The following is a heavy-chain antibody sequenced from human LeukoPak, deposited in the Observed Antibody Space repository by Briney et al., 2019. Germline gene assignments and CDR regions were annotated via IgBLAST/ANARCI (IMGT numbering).Heavy chain of an antibody. CDR3: ARLSANSSAYFFDY. J-gene: IGHJ4*02. D-gene: IGHD3-22*01. CDR2: IYRGGST. V-gene: IGHV3-66*04. CDR1: GFTVGSNY. Sequence: PGGSLRLSCAASGFTVGSNYMSWVRQAPGKGLEWVSIIYRGGSTNYADSVKGRFTISRDTSKNTLYLQMNSLRAEDTAVYYCARLSANSSAYFFDYWGQGTLDTVSS.